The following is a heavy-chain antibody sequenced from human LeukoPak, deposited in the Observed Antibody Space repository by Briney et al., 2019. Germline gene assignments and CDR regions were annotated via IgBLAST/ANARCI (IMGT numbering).Heavy chain of an antibody. D-gene: IGHD5-24*01. Sequence: PSETLSLTCAVSGYSISSGYYWGWIRQPPGKGLEWIGSIYHSGSTYYNSSLKSRVTISVDTSKNQFSLKLSSVIAADTAVYYCARQMGTSLDYWGQGTLVTVSS. CDR3: ARQMGTSLDY. CDR1: GYSISSGYY. J-gene: IGHJ4*02. V-gene: IGHV4-38-2*01. CDR2: IYHSGST.